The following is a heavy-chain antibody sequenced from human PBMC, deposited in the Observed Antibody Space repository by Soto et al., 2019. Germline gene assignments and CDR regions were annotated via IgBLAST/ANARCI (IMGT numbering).Heavy chain of an antibody. CDR3: AKDARILDYCFWSGCNDAFDI. CDR2: LSGSGSST. CDR1: GFTFGRYA. Sequence: PGGSLRLSCAASGFTFGRYAMTWVRQAPGKGLEWVSSLSGSGSSTYYADSVKGRFTISRDNSKDMLHLQMHSLRAEDTAVYYCAKDARILDYCFWSGCNDAFDIWGQGTKVTVSS. J-gene: IGHJ3*02. D-gene: IGHD3-3*01. V-gene: IGHV3-23*01.